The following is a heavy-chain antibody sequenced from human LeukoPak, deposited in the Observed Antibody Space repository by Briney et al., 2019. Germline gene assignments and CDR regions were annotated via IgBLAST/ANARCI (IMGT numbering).Heavy chain of an antibody. D-gene: IGHD3-9*01. J-gene: IGHJ4*02. CDR1: GGSFSVYY. Sequence: PSETLSLTCAVYGGSFSVYYWSWIRQPPGKGLEWIGEINHSGSTNYNPSLKSRVTISVDTSKNQFSLKLSSVTAADTAVYYCARSDILTGWALDYWGQGTLVTVSS. CDR2: INHSGST. V-gene: IGHV4-34*01. CDR3: ARSDILTGWALDY.